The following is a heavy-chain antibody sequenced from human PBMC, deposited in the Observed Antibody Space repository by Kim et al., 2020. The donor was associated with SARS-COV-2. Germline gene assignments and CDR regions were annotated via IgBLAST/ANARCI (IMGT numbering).Heavy chain of an antibody. J-gene: IGHJ4*02. Sequence: SETLSLTCTVSGGSISSGGYYWSWIRQHPGKGLEWIGYIYYSGSTYYNPSLKSRVTISVDTSKNQFSLKLSSVTAADTAVYYCARALAAAGTVGFDYWGQGTLVTVSS. CDR2: IYYSGST. CDR3: ARALAAAGTVGFDY. D-gene: IGHD6-13*01. V-gene: IGHV4-31*03. CDR1: GGSISSGGYY.